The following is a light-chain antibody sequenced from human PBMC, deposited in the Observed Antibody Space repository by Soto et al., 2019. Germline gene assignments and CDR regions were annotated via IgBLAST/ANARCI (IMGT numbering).Light chain of an antibody. CDR2: DAS. CDR3: QQHSNWPPT. J-gene: IGKJ1*01. CDR1: QSVSSY. V-gene: IGKV3-11*01. Sequence: EIVLTQSPATLSLSPGERATLSCRASQSVSSYLAWYQQKPGQAPRLLIYDASNRATGIPARFSGSGSGTDFTLTISSLESEDFAVYYCQQHSNWPPTFGQGTKVEIK.